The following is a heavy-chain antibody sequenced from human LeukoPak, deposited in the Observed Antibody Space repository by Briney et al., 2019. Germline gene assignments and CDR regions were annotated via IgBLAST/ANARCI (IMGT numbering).Heavy chain of an antibody. V-gene: IGHV6-1*01. CDR1: GDSVSSNSAA. CDR2: TYYRSKWYN. J-gene: IGHJ3*02. CDR3: ARVPAPWELYAFDI. D-gene: IGHD1-26*01. Sequence: SQTLSITCAISGDSVSSNSAAWNWIRQSPSRGLEWLGRTYYRSKWYNDYAVSVKSRITINPDTSKNQFSLQLNSVTPEDTAVYYCARVPAPWELYAFDIWGQGTMVTVSS.